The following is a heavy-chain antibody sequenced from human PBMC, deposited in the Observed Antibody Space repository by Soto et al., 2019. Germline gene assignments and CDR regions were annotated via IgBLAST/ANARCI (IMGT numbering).Heavy chain of an antibody. Sequence: GGSLRLSCVASGITFSRYVMSWVRQAPGKGLEWVSTINSNGESTYYADSVKGRFTVSRDNSKNSLYLRMNNLRAEDTAIYCCAKDRLAGRSGYCSRGSRLACWGQGTLVTVSS. J-gene: IGHJ4*02. CDR2: INSNGEST. CDR1: GITFSRYV. CDR3: AKDRLAGRSGYCSRGSRLAC. D-gene: IGHD2-15*01. V-gene: IGHV3-23*01.